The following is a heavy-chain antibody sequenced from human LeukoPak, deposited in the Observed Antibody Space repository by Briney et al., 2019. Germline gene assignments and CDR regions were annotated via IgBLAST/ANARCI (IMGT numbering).Heavy chain of an antibody. CDR1: GYTFTSYG. CDR2: ISAYNGNT. Sequence: ASVTVSFTASGYTFTSYGISWVRQAPGQGLEWMGWISAYNGNTKYAQKLQGRVTMTTDTSTSTAYMELRSLRSDDTAVYYCARGATYYYDSSGYYYPRGYFDYWGQGTLVTVSS. CDR3: ARGATYYYDSSGYYYPRGYFDY. D-gene: IGHD3-22*01. J-gene: IGHJ4*02. V-gene: IGHV1-18*01.